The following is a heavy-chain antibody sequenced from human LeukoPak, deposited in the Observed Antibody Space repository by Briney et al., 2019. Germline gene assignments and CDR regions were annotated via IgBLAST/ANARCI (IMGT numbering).Heavy chain of an antibody. CDR3: ARRLSNSWSNWFDP. CDR2: TYYRSKWYY. J-gene: IGHJ5*02. V-gene: IGHV6-1*01. D-gene: IGHD6-13*01. Sequence: SQTLSLTCAISGDSVSSNSAAWNWIRQSPSRGLEWLGRTYYRSKWYYDYAVSVKSRITINPDTSKNQFSLQLNSVTPDDTAVYYCARRLSNSWSNWFDPWGQGTLVTVSS. CDR1: GDSVSSNSAA.